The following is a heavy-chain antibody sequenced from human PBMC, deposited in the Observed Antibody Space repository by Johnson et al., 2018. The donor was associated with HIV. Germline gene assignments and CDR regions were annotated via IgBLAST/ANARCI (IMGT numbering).Heavy chain of an antibody. J-gene: IGHJ3*02. CDR2: ISYDGGTT. CDR1: GFSFSNYA. V-gene: IGHV3-30-3*01. D-gene: IGHD3-10*01. CDR3: AGLAVRGSAGAFDI. Sequence: QVQLVESGGGLIQPGGSLRLSCAASGFSFSNYAIHWVRQAPGKGLECVAAISYDGGTTYYSDSVKGRFTIYRDNSKNILYLQLNSLRAEDTALYYCAGLAVRGSAGAFDIWGQGTLVTVSS.